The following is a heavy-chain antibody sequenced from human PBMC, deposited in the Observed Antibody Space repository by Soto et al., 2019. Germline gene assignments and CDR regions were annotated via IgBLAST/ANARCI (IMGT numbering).Heavy chain of an antibody. J-gene: IGHJ5*02. CDR1: GGSISSGGYS. Sequence: SETLSLTCAVSGGSISSGGYSWSWIRQPPGKGLEWIGYIYHSGSTYYNPSLKSRVTISVDRSKNQFSLKLSSVTAADTAVYYCARINCDYYDNSGYSRWFDPWGQGTLVPVSS. CDR2: IYHSGST. D-gene: IGHD3-22*01. V-gene: IGHV4-30-2*01. CDR3: ARINCDYYDNSGYSRWFDP.